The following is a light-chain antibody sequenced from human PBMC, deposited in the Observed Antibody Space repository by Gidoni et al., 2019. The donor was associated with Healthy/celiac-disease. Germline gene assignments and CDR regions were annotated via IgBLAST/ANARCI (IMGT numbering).Light chain of an antibody. Sequence: EIVFTHSSGTLSLSPAERATLSCRASQRVSSSYLACDQQKPGHAPRLLIDGASSRATGIPDRFSGSGSGTDSTFTISRREPEDVELDYCQQYGSSPQRRTFGQGTRLEIK. V-gene: IGKV3-20*01. CDR3: QQYGSSPQRRT. J-gene: IGKJ5*01. CDR1: QRVSSSY. CDR2: GAS.